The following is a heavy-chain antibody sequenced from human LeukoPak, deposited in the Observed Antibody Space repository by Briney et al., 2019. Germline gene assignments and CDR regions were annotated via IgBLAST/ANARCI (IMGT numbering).Heavy chain of an antibody. V-gene: IGHV3-7*01. J-gene: IGHJ5*02. CDR2: IKQDGSEK. D-gene: IGHD3-9*01. Sequence: GGSLRLSCAASGFTFSNYAMSWVRQAPGKGLEWVANIKQDGSEKYYVDSVKGRFTISRDNAKNSLYLQMNSLRAEDTAVYYCAREGVYYDILTGYYPNWFDPWGQGTLVTVSS. CDR1: GFTFSNYA. CDR3: AREGVYYDILTGYYPNWFDP.